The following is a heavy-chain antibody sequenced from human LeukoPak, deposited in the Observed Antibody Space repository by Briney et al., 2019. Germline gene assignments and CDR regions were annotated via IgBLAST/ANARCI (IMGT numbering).Heavy chain of an antibody. Sequence: ASVKVSCKASGYTFTSYAISWVRKAPGQGLEWMGWISAYNGNTNYAQKLQGRVTMTTDTSTSTAYMELRSLRSDDTAVYYCARFEKQQPLGFYYYYGMDVWGKGTTVTVSS. D-gene: IGHD6-13*01. J-gene: IGHJ6*04. CDR3: ARFEKQQPLGFYYYYGMDV. CDR1: GYTFTSYA. CDR2: ISAYNGNT. V-gene: IGHV1-18*04.